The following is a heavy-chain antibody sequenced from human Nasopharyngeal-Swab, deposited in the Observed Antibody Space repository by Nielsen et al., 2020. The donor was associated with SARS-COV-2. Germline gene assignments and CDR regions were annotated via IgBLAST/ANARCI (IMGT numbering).Heavy chain of an antibody. CDR1: GFTVSSNY. V-gene: IGHV3-66*01. CDR3: ARWSGGSLYGMDV. Sequence: GESLKLSCAASGFTVSSNYMSWVRHAPGKGLEWVSVLYSGGRTYYADSVKDRFTISRDNSKNTLYLQMNSLRPEDTAVYYCARWSGGSLYGMDVWGQGTTVTVSS. J-gene: IGHJ6*02. CDR2: LYSGGRT. D-gene: IGHD2-8*02.